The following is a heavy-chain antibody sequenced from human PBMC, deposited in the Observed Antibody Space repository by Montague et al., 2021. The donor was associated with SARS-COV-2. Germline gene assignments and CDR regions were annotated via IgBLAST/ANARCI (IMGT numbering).Heavy chain of an antibody. V-gene: IGHV4-4*02. CDR1: DVSLSGSTW. D-gene: IGHD3/OR15-3a*01. J-gene: IGHJ4*02. CDR2: TYLSGFT. CDR3: ARGGLGNRGFDY. Sequence: SETLSLTCVVSDVSLSGSTWWSWVRQSPRKGLEWVGETYLSGFTQYNPSVKSRVTISLDDSRSQFSLRLTSVTAADTAVYFCARGGLGNRGFDYWGQGALVTVSS.